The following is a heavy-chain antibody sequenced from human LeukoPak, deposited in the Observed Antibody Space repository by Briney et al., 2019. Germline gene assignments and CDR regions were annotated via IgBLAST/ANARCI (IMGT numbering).Heavy chain of an antibody. D-gene: IGHD6-13*01. V-gene: IGHV5-51*01. CDR2: IYPGDSDT. Sequence: RGESLKISCKGSGYGFTSYWIGWVRQMPGKGLEWMGIIYPGDSDTRYSPSFQGQVTISADKSISTAYLQWSSLKASDTAIYYCARRRGYTSSWYDYWGQGTLVTVSS. J-gene: IGHJ4*02. CDR3: ARRRGYTSSWYDY. CDR1: GYGFTSYW.